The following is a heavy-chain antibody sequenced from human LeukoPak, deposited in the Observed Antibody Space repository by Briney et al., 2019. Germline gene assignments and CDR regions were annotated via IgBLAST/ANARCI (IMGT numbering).Heavy chain of an antibody. CDR3: TRDIDDYFDY. CDR2: IRSKAYGGTT. J-gene: IGHJ4*02. CDR1: GFTFGDYA. V-gene: IGHV3-49*04. Sequence: GGSLRLSCTASGFTFGDYAMSWVRQAPGKGLEWVGFIRSKAYGGTTEYAPSVKGRFTISRDDSKSIAYLQMNSLKTEDRAVYYCTRDIDDYFDYWGQGTLVTVSS.